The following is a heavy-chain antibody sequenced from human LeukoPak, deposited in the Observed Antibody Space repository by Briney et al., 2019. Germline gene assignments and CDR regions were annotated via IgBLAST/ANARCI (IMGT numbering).Heavy chain of an antibody. J-gene: IGHJ6*03. CDR2: MYHSESP. CDR3: EATAYYYYYMDV. V-gene: IGHV4-38-2*02. Sequence: SETLSLTCSVSGYSITSGYHWGWVRLSPGKGLEWIGSMYHSESPYYTPSLKSRVTISVDTSKNKLSLKLSSVSAADTAVYYCEATAYYYYYMDVWGKGTTVTISS. D-gene: IGHD1-26*01. CDR1: GYSITSGYH.